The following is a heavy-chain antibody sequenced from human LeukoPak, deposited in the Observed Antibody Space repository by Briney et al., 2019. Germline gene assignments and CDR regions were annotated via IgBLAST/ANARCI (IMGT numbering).Heavy chain of an antibody. D-gene: IGHD6-19*01. CDR2: IYTSGST. CDR1: GGSISSYY. V-gene: IGHV4-4*07. CDR3: ARDGAAVAGTWSYYYYMDV. J-gene: IGHJ6*03. Sequence: SETLSLTCTVSGGSISSYYWSWIRQPAGKGLEWIGRIYTSGSTNYNPSLKSRVTMSVDTSKNQFSLKLSSVTAADTAVYYCARDGAAVAGTWSYYYYMDVWGKGTTVTISS.